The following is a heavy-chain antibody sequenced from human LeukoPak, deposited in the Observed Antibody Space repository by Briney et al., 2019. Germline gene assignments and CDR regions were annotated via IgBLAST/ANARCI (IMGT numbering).Heavy chain of an antibody. Sequence: PSETLSLTCAVYGGSFSGYYWSWIRQPPGKGLEWIGYIYYSGSTNYNPSLKSRVTISVDTSKNQFSLKLSSVTAADTAVYYCAKSRDGYNSHFDYWGQGTLVTVSS. D-gene: IGHD5-24*01. CDR2: IYYSGST. J-gene: IGHJ4*02. CDR3: AKSRDGYNSHFDY. CDR1: GGSFSGYY. V-gene: IGHV4-59*01.